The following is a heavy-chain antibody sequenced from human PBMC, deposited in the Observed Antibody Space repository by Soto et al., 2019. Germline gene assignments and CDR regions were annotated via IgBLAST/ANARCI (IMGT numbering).Heavy chain of an antibody. CDR3: ARRYGGNFDY. Sequence: PSETLSLTCTVSGVSISSGGYYWSWIRQPPGKGLEWIGYIYYSGSTNYNPSLKSRVNITVDTSKNQFSLKLSSVTAADTAVYYGARRYGGNFDYWGQGTLVTVSS. CDR1: GVSISSGGYY. J-gene: IGHJ4*02. CDR2: IYYSGST. V-gene: IGHV4-61*08. D-gene: IGHD1-26*01.